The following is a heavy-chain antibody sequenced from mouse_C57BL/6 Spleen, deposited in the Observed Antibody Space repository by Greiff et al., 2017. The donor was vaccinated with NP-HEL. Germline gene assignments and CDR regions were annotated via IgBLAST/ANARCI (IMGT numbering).Heavy chain of an antibody. CDR3: ARDRGGYDYEYAMDY. Sequence: EVQLVESGGGLVKPGGSLKLSCAASGFTFSSYAMSWVRQTPEKRLEWVATISDGGSYTYYPDNVKGRFTISRDNAKNNLYLQMSHLKSEDTAMYYCARDRGGYDYEYAMDYWGQGTSVTVSS. V-gene: IGHV5-4*01. D-gene: IGHD2-4*01. J-gene: IGHJ4*01. CDR1: GFTFSSYA. CDR2: ISDGGSYT.